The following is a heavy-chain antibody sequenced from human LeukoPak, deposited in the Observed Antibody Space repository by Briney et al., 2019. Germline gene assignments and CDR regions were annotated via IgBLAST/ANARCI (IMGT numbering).Heavy chain of an antibody. CDR3: ARRRITIFGVVNNWFDP. D-gene: IGHD3-3*01. V-gene: IGHV4-34*01. CDR1: SGSFSGYY. Sequence: SETLSLTCAVYSGSFSGYYWSWIRQPPGKGLEWIGEINHSGSTNYNPSLKSRVTISVDTSKNQFSLKLSSVTAADTAVYYCARRRITIFGVVNNWFDPWGQGTLVTVSS. CDR2: INHSGST. J-gene: IGHJ5*01.